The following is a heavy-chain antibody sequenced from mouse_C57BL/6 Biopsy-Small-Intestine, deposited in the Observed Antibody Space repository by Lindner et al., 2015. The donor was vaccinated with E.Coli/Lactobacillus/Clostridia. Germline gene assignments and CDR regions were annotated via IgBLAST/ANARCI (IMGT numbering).Heavy chain of an antibody. CDR3: ARLGYGSIFDC. Sequence: VQLQESGAELVRPGTSVKMSCKASGYTFTNYWINWAKQRPGHGLEWIGDIYPGGGYTNYNEKFKGKATLTADKSSSTAYMQFSSLTSEDSAIYYCARLGYGSIFDCWGQGTTLTVSS. CDR2: IYPGGGYT. CDR1: GYTFTNYW. D-gene: IGHD1-1*01. J-gene: IGHJ2*01. V-gene: IGHV1-63*01.